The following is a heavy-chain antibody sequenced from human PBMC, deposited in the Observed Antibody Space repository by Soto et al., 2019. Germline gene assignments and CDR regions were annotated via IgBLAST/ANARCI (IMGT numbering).Heavy chain of an antibody. CDR2: ISGSGGST. Sequence: GGSLRLSCAASGFTFSGYPMSCVRQTPGKGLEWVSGISGSGGSTEYADSVKGRSTISRDSSKKMVYLQMNSLRAEDTAVYYCAKYEYSGSYFDYWGQGTLVTVSS. V-gene: IGHV3-23*01. J-gene: IGHJ4*02. CDR1: GFTFSGYP. CDR3: AKYEYSGSYFDY. D-gene: IGHD1-26*01.